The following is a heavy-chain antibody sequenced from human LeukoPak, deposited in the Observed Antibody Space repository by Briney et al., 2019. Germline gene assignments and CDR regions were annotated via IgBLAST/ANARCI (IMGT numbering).Heavy chain of an antibody. CDR3: ARGVVVTGFLFAQFDY. V-gene: IGHV4-39*07. D-gene: IGHD2-21*02. CDR2: IYYSGST. J-gene: IGHJ4*02. CDR1: GGSISSSSYY. Sequence: SETLSLTCTVSGGSISSSSYYWGWIRQPPGKGLEWIGSIYYSGSTYYNPSLKSRVTISVDTSKNQFSLKLSSVTAADTAMYYCARGVVVTGFLFAQFDYWGQGTLVTVSS.